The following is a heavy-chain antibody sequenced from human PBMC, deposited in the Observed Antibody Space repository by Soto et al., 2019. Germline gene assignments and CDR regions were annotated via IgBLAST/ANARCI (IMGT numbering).Heavy chain of an antibody. D-gene: IGHD6-13*01. V-gene: IGHV5-51*01. CDR1: GYSYTSYW. Sequence: GESLKISCKGSGYSYTSYWIGWVRQMPGKGLEWMGIIYPGDSDTRYSPSFQGQVTISADKSISTAYLQWSSLKASDTAMYYCAILEGELYSSSWYGLAVWGQRSTVTVSS. J-gene: IGHJ6*01. CDR3: AILEGELYSSSWYGLAV. CDR2: IYPGDSDT.